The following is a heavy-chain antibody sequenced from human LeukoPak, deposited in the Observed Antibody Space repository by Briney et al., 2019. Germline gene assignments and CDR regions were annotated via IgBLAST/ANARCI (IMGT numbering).Heavy chain of an antibody. CDR1: GGTFSSYA. CDR2: MNPNSGNT. V-gene: IGHV1-8*02. CDR3: ARDWVYSNEFGYYGMDV. J-gene: IGHJ6*02. D-gene: IGHD4-11*01. Sequence: ASVKVSCKASGGTFSSYAISWVRQATGQGLEWMGWMNPNSGNTGYAQKFQGRVTMTRNTSISTAYMELSSLRSEDTAVYYCARDWVYSNEFGYYGMDVWGQGTTVTVSS.